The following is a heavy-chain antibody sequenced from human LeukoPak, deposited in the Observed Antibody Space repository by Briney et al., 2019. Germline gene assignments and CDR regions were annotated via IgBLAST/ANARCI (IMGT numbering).Heavy chain of an antibody. Sequence: PARSLRLSCAASGFTFDGYAMHWVRHAPGQGLEWVSGVSWNSGSIGYADSVKGRFTISRDNAKNSLYLQMNSLRAEDTALYYCARGYYYDSSGRMDVWGKGTTVTVSS. CDR1: GFTFDGYA. CDR2: VSWNSGSI. D-gene: IGHD3-22*01. CDR3: ARGYYYDSSGRMDV. J-gene: IGHJ6*04. V-gene: IGHV3-9*01.